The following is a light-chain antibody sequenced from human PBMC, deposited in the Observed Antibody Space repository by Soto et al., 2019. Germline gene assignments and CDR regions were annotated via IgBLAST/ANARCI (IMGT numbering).Light chain of an antibody. CDR3: SSYAGSNNLKV. Sequence: QSALTQPPSASGSPGQSVTISCTGTSSDVGGYNYVSWYQQHPGKAPKLMIYEVTKRPSGVPDRFSGSKSGNTASLTVSGFQAEDEADYYCSSYAGSNNLKVFGTGTKVTVL. V-gene: IGLV2-8*01. J-gene: IGLJ1*01. CDR2: EVT. CDR1: SSDVGGYNY.